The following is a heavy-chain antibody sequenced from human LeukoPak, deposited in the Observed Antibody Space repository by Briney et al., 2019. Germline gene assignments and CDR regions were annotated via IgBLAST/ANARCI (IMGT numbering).Heavy chain of an antibody. CDR1: GYSISSGYY. Sequence: SETLSLTCTVSGYSISSGYYWGWMRQPPGKGLEWIGSIYHIGSTYYNPSLKSRVTISVDTSKNQFSLKLSSVTAADTAVYYCASLTTAEAFDIWGQGTMVTVSS. D-gene: IGHD3-22*01. V-gene: IGHV4-38-2*02. CDR3: ASLTTAEAFDI. CDR2: IYHIGST. J-gene: IGHJ3*02.